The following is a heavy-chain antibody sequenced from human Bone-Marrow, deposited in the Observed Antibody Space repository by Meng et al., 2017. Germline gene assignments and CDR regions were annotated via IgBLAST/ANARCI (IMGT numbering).Heavy chain of an antibody. V-gene: IGHV4-61*01. CDR2: IYYSGST. Sequence: ESGPTLVSPPETLSLTCTVSCGSVRSGSYYWSWIRQPPGKGLEWIGHIYYSGSTNYNPSLKSRVTISVDTSKNQFSLKLSSVTAADTAVYFCARSSTSPASYFFDYWGQGTLVTVS. CDR3: ARSSTSPASYFFDY. J-gene: IGHJ4*02. D-gene: IGHD6-6*01. CDR1: CGSVRSGSYY.